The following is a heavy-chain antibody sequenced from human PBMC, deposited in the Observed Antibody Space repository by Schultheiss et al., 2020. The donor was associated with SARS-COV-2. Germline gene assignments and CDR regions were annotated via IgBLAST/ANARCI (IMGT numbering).Heavy chain of an antibody. Sequence: GGSLRLSCAASGFTFSSYAMHWVRQAPGKGLEWVAVISYDGSNKYYADSVKGRFTISRDNSKNTLYLQMNSLRAEDTAVYYCARGEPYSSGWYDVVWGQGTLVTVSS. V-gene: IGHV3-30*04. D-gene: IGHD6-19*01. J-gene: IGHJ4*02. CDR1: GFTFSSYA. CDR3: ARGEPYSSGWYDVV. CDR2: ISYDGSNK.